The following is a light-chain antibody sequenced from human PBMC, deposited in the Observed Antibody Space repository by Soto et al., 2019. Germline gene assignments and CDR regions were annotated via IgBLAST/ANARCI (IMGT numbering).Light chain of an antibody. Sequence: AIQMTQSPSSLSASVGDRITITCRASQDVRKDLSWYQQKPGKAHKFLIYAASILQTGVPSRFSGSGSGTDFTLSIISLQAEDSATYFCLQDHSYPRTFGQGTKVEIK. CDR3: LQDHSYPRT. CDR2: AAS. CDR1: QDVRKD. V-gene: IGKV1-6*01. J-gene: IGKJ1*01.